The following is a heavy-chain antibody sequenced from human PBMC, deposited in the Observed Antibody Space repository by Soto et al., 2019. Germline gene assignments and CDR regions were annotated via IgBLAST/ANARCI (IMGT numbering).Heavy chain of an antibody. V-gene: IGHV3-23*01. J-gene: IGHJ3*02. CDR1: GFTFSGNA. Sequence: GGSLRLSCVASGFTFSGNAMGWVRQTPGKGLEWVSSISGSGSSTYYSDSVKGRFTISRDNSKNTLYLQMNSLRPEDTAAYYCARGDFYDSSGPFSDAFDIWGQGTMVTVSS. D-gene: IGHD3-22*01. CDR3: ARGDFYDSSGPFSDAFDI. CDR2: ISGSGSST.